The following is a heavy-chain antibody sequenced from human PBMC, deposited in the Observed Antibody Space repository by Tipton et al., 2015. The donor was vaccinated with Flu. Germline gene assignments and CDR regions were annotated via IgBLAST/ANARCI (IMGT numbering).Heavy chain of an antibody. CDR1: GFTSSSYG. D-gene: IGHD4-17*01. CDR3: AKATSYGDYPDY. V-gene: IGHV3-30*18. Sequence: SLRLSCAASGFTSSSYGMHWVRQAPGKGLEWVAVISYDGSNKYYADSVKGRFTISRDNSKNTLYLQMNSLRAEDTAVYYCAKATSYGDYPDYWGQGTLVTVSS. J-gene: IGHJ4*02. CDR2: ISYDGSNK.